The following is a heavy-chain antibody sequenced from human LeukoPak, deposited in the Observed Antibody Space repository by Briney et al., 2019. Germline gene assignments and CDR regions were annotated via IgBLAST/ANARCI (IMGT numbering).Heavy chain of an antibody. CDR1: GFIFSTYD. CDR2: ISREGGIA. CDR3: ARHFTTGSIDH. V-gene: IGHV3-30-3*01. J-gene: IGHJ4*02. D-gene: IGHD3-9*01. Sequence: GGSLRLSCAASGFIFSTYDMHWVRQAPGKGLEWVAVISREGGIAYHADSVKGRFTISRDNSKDTLYLQMNSLRADDTAVYYCARHFTTGSIDHWGQGNLVTVSS.